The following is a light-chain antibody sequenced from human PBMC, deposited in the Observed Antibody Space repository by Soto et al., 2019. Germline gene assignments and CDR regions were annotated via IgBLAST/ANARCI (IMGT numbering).Light chain of an antibody. CDR1: QSISSY. CDR3: QQYNSHSRT. Sequence: DIQMTQSPSSLSASVGDSVTISCGASQSISSYLNWYQQKPGKAPNLLIYDASILESRIPSSFSGSGSGTESTLTISSLQPDDFATYYCQQYNSHSRTFGQGTKVDIK. V-gene: IGKV1-5*01. CDR2: DAS. J-gene: IGKJ1*01.